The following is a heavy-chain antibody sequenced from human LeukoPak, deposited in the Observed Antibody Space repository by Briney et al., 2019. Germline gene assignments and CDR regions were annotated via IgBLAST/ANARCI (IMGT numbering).Heavy chain of an antibody. Sequence: SETLSLTCAVYGGSFSGYYWSWIRQPPGKGLEWIGEINHSGSTNYNPSLKSRVTISVDTSKNQFSLKLSSVTAADTAVYYCARGGYCSGGSCYSDRRYNWFDPWGQGTLVTVSS. CDR2: INHSGST. CDR1: GGSFSGYY. CDR3: ARGGYCSGGSCYSDRRYNWFDP. J-gene: IGHJ5*02. D-gene: IGHD2-15*01. V-gene: IGHV4-34*01.